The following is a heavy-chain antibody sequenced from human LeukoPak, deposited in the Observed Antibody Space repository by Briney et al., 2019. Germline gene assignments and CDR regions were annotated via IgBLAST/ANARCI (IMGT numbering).Heavy chain of an antibody. V-gene: IGHV5-10-1*01. CDR2: IDPSDSYT. J-gene: IGHJ4*02. CDR3: ASQRITMVRGVPDY. D-gene: IGHD3-10*01. Sequence: GESLKISCKGSGYSFTSYWISWVRQMPGKGLEWMGRIDPSDSYTNYSPSFQGHVTISADKSISTACLQWSSLKASDTAMYYCASQRITMVRGVPDYWGQGTLVTVSS. CDR1: GYSFTSYW.